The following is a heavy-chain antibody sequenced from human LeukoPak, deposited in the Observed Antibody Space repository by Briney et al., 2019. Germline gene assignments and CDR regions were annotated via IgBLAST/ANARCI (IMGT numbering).Heavy chain of an antibody. J-gene: IGHJ6*02. V-gene: IGHV3-7*01. Sequence: GGSLRLSCAASGSTFSSYWMSWVRQAPGKGLEWVANIKQDGSEKYYVDSVKGRFTISRDNAKNSLYLQMNSLRAEDTAVYYCARVLTRRAALPLGYYGMDVWGQGTTVTVSS. CDR2: IKQDGSEK. D-gene: IGHD3-9*01. CDR3: ARVLTRRAALPLGYYGMDV. CDR1: GSTFSSYW.